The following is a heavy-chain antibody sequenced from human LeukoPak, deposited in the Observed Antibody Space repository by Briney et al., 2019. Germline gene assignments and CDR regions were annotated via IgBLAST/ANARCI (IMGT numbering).Heavy chain of an antibody. D-gene: IGHD5-24*01. Sequence: ASVKVSCKASGYTFTGYYIHWVRQAPGQGLEWMGWINPKSGGANYAQNFQGRVTMTRDTSITTSYMDLSSLLSDDTALYYCARGGHGHTQNDYWGQGTLVTVSS. CDR1: GYTFTGYY. CDR2: INPKSGGA. J-gene: IGHJ4*02. V-gene: IGHV1-2*02. CDR3: ARGGHGHTQNDY.